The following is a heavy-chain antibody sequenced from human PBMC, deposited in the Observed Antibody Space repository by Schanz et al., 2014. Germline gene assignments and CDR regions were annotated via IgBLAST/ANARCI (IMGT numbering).Heavy chain of an antibody. Sequence: VKLVESGGGLVQPGGSLRLSCAASGFTFSSYGMHWVRQAPGKGLEWVAIIWYDGSNKYYADSVKGRFTISRDNSKNTLFLQVNSLRAEDTAVYYCAKDHVGHYDRSGCSDCYYYGMDVWGQGTTVTVSS. CDR2: IWYDGSNK. CDR1: GFTFSSYG. V-gene: IGHV3-30*02. CDR3: AKDHVGHYDRSGCSDCYYYGMDV. J-gene: IGHJ6*02. D-gene: IGHD3-22*01.